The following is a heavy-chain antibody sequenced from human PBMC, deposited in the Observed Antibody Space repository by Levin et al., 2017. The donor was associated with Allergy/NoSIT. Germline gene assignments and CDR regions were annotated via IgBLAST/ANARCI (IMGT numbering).Heavy chain of an antibody. V-gene: IGHV4-34*01. D-gene: IGHD4-11*01. CDR2: INHSGST. J-gene: IGHJ4*02. CDR1: GGSFSGYY. CDR3: ARVQSEYFDY. Sequence: SCAVYGGSFSGYYWSWIRQPPGKGLEWIGEINHSGSTNYNPSLKSRVTISVDTSKNQFSLKLSSVTAADTAVYYCARVQSEYFDYWGQGTLVTVSS.